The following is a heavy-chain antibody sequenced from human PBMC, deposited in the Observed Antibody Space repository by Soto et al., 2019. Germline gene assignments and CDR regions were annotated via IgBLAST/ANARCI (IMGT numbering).Heavy chain of an antibody. CDR3: AREQQLAPYYYYGMDV. J-gene: IGHJ6*02. D-gene: IGHD6-13*01. CDR1: GFTFSSYW. Sequence: GGSLRLSCAASGFTFSSYWTSWVRQAPGKGLEWVANIKQDGSEKYYVDSVKGRFTISRDNAKNSLYLQMNSLRAEDTAVYYCAREQQLAPYYYYGMDVWGQGTTVTVSS. V-gene: IGHV3-7*05. CDR2: IKQDGSEK.